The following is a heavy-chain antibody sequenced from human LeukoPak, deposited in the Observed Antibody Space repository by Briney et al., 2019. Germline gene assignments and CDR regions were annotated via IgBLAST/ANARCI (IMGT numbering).Heavy chain of an antibody. CDR2: IFHTGTT. D-gene: IGHD3-16*01. CDR1: GGSISSSNW. Sequence: SETLSLTCAVSGGSISSSNWWSWVRPPPGKGLEWIGRIFHTGTTDYKTSLKGRVTISVDKSKNQFSLKLSSVTAADTAVYYCARGRSGLPISWGQGTLVTVSS. J-gene: IGHJ5*02. CDR3: ARGRSGLPIS. V-gene: IGHV4-4*02.